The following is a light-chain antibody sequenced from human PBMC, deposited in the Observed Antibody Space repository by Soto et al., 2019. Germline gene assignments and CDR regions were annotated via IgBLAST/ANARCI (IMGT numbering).Light chain of an antibody. V-gene: IGKV3-20*01. J-gene: IGKJ5*01. Sequence: ETVLTHSPGTLYFSPGERATLSCRASQSVDNSHVASYQQRRGLPPRLLIYGASNRATGIPDSFSGSGSGADFTLTISRLEPEDFAVYFCQQYGNSPPGTFGQGTRLEIK. CDR3: QQYGNSPPGT. CDR2: GAS. CDR1: QSVDNSH.